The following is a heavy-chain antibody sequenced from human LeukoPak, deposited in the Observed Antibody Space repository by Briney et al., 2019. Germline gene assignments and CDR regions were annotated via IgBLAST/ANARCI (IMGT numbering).Heavy chain of an antibody. CDR1: GGTFSSYA. CDR2: IIPIFGTA. V-gene: IGHV1-69*05. CDR3: AKSIVSGRRD. J-gene: IGHJ4*02. Sequence: SVKVSCKASGGTFSSYAISWVRQAPGQGLEWMGGIIPIFGTANYAQKFQGRVTITTDESTSTAYMELNSLRAEDTAVYYCAKSIVSGRRDWGQGTLVTVSS. D-gene: IGHD6-19*01.